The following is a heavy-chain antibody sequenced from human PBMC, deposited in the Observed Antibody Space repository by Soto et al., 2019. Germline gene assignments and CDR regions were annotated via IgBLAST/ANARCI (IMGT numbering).Heavy chain of an antibody. CDR3: ARDISHYHDDSGYSNFDY. D-gene: IGHD3-22*01. V-gene: IGHV1-18*01. J-gene: IGHJ4*02. Sequence: QVQLVQSGTEVKRPGASVKVSCRVAGYTFTGYGISWMRQAPGQRLEWMGWVSGSNGDTKYVENYQGRGTMTIDASKRTAYMELRSLRSDDAAVYYCARDISHYHDDSGYSNFDYWGQGTLVTVSP. CDR1: GYTFTGYG. CDR2: VSGSNGDT.